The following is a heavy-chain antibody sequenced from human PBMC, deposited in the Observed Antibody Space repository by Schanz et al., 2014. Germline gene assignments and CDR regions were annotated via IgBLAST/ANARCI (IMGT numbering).Heavy chain of an antibody. D-gene: IGHD2-15*01. Sequence: EVQLVESGGGLIQPGGSLRLSCAASGFTVSNSYIHWVRQAPGKGLEWVSTIYSSGSTYYADSVRGRFTISRDNSMNTLHLQMDGLRVEDTAVYYCARDAVALVPEYFMDVWGKGTPVTVSS. V-gene: IGHV3-53*01. J-gene: IGHJ6*03. CDR2: IYSSGST. CDR1: GFTVSNSY. CDR3: ARDAVALVPEYFMDV.